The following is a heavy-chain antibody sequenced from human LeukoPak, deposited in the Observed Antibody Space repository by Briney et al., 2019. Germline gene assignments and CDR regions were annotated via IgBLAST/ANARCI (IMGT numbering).Heavy chain of an antibody. CDR1: GGSISSYH. CDR3: ARLYCSGGSCPFDY. CDR2: IYYSGST. V-gene: IGHV4-59*01. Sequence: PSETLSLTCTVSGGSISSYHWSWIRQPPGKGLEWIGYIYYSGSTNYNPSLKSRVTISVDTSKNQFSLKLSSVTASDTAVYYCARLYCSGGSCPFDYWGQGTLVTVSS. J-gene: IGHJ4*02. D-gene: IGHD2-15*01.